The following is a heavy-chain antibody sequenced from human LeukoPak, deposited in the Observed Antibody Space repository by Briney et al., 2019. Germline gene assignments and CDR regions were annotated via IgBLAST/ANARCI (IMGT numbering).Heavy chain of an antibody. J-gene: IGHJ6*02. D-gene: IGHD7-27*01. Sequence: ASVKVSCKASGGTFSSYAISWVRQAPGQGLEWMGGIIPIFGTANYAQKFQGRVTITADESTSTAYMELSSLRSEDTAVYYCARGNWATLYYYYGMDVWGQGTTVTASS. V-gene: IGHV1-69*13. CDR1: GGTFSSYA. CDR2: IIPIFGTA. CDR3: ARGNWATLYYYYGMDV.